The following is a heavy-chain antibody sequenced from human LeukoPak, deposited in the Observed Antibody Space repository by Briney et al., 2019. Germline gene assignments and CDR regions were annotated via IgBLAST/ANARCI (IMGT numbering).Heavy chain of an antibody. D-gene: IGHD6-6*01. CDR2: IYYSGST. J-gene: IGHJ5*02. CDR3: ARTYSSSRSPNWFHP. V-gene: IGHV4-59*12. Sequence: PSETLSLTCTVSGGSISSYYWSWIRQPPGKGLEWIGYIYYSGSTNYNPSLKSRVTISVDTSKNQFSLKLSSVTAADTAVYYCARTYSSSRSPNWFHPWGQGTLVTVSS. CDR1: GGSISSYY.